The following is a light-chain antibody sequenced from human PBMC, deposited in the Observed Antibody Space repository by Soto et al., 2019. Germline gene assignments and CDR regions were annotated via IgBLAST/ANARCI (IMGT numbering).Light chain of an antibody. V-gene: IGKV2-28*01. CDR3: MQALQTVFT. CDR1: QSLLHSNGYNY. Sequence: DIVMTQSPLSLPVTPGEPASISCRSSQSLLHSNGYNYLDWYLQKPGQSPQLLIYLCSNRASGVPDRFSGSGSGTDFTLKISRVEAEDVGVYYCMQALQTVFTFGPGTKVDIK. J-gene: IGKJ3*01. CDR2: LCS.